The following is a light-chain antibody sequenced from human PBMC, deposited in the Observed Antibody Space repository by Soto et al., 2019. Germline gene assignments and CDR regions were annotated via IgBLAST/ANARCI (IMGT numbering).Light chain of an antibody. CDR3: SSYTSTNSWV. CDR1: SSDVGGYNY. V-gene: IGLV2-14*01. Sequence: QSVLTQPPSVSGAPGQRVTISCTGSSSDVGGYNYVSWYQQHPGKAPKLIIYDVSNRPSGVSTRFSGSKSGNTASLTISGLQAEDEADYSCSSYTSTNSWVFGGGTKLTVL. CDR2: DVS. J-gene: IGLJ3*02.